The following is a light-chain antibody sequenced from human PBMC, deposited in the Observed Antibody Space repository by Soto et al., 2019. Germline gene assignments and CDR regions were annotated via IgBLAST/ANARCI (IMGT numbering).Light chain of an antibody. CDR2: DAS. V-gene: IGKV3-11*01. Sequence: EIVLTQSPATLSLSPGERATLSCRASQSVSNYLAWYQQKPGQAPRLLIYDASNRATGIPARFSGSGSWTDFTLTISSLEPEDFAVYYCQQRSNWPPSTFGQGTRLEIK. J-gene: IGKJ5*01. CDR1: QSVSNY. CDR3: QQRSNWPPST.